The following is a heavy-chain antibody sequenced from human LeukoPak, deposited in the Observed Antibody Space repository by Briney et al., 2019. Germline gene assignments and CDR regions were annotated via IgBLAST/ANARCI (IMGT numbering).Heavy chain of an antibody. J-gene: IGHJ4*02. Sequence: GRSLRLSCATSGFSFSSYAMHWVRQAPGKGLQFVSAISGDGGSTYYANSVRGRFTISRDNSKNTLYLQMGSLRAEDMAVYYCARGVGWPYFDYWGQATLVTVSS. D-gene: IGHD2-15*01. CDR3: ARGVGWPYFDY. CDR2: ISGDGGST. CDR1: GFSFSSYA. V-gene: IGHV3-64*01.